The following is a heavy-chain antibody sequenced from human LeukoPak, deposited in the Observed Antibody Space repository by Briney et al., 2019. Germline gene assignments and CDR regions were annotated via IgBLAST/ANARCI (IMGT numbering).Heavy chain of an antibody. Sequence: GGSLRLSCAASGFTFSSYSMNWVRQAPGKGLEWLAVSSYDEGHTYYTESVKGRFTISRDNSKNTLYLQMGSLRAEDMAVYYCARDPGDSSGYSDYWGQGTLVTVSS. CDR1: GFTFSSYS. V-gene: IGHV3-30*03. CDR2: SSYDEGHT. D-gene: IGHD3-22*01. CDR3: ARDPGDSSGYSDY. J-gene: IGHJ4*02.